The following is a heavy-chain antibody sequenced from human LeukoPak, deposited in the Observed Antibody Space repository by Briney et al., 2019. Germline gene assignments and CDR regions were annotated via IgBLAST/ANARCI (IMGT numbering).Heavy chain of an antibody. CDR2: INPSAGST. J-gene: IGHJ4*02. CDR3: ARDQVRHGYKFDY. CDR1: GYIFTSYY. Sequence: ASVKVSCKASGYIFTSYYMHRVRQAPGQGLEWMGIINPSAGSTTYAQRLQGRITVTRDTTTSTVYMELSSLRSEDTAVYYCARDQVRHGYKFDYWGQGTLVTVSS. D-gene: IGHD5-24*01. V-gene: IGHV1-46*04.